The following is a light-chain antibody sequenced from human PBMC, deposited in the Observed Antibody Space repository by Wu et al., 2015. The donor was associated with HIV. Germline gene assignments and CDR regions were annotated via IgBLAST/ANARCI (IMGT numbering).Light chain of an antibody. V-gene: IGKV1-39*01. J-gene: IGKJ5*01. CDR2: AAS. CDR3: QQYDTSIT. CDR1: HAINNY. Sequence: DIRMTQFPSSLSASVGDRVTITCRASHAINNYLNWYRQQPGKAPNLLIFAASSLQSGVPSRFSGSGSGTDFTLTISALEPEDFAVYYCQQYDTSITFGQGTRLDIK.